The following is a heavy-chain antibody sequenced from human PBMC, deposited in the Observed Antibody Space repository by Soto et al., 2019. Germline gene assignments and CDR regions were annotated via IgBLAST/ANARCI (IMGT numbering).Heavy chain of an antibody. V-gene: IGHV3-23*01. Sequence: GGSLRLSCAASGFTFSSYAMSWVRQAPGKGLEWVSAISGSGGSTYYADSVKGRFAISRDNAYNTLFLQLNSLRAEDTAVYYCAKSRYSDSSGGYYDFWGQGTLVTVSS. CDR3: AKSRYSDSSGGYYDF. CDR1: GFTFSSYA. J-gene: IGHJ4*02. D-gene: IGHD3-22*01. CDR2: ISGSGGST.